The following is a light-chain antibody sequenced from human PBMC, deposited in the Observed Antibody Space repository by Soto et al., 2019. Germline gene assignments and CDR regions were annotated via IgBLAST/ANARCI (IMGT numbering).Light chain of an antibody. CDR2: GAS. CDR3: QQYNSWLWT. CDR1: ERISHS. Sequence: DIVLTQSPATLSLSPGNRVTLSCRANERISHSLAWYQQKPGQAPRLLIYGASSRATGIPDRFSGSGSGTEFTLIISSLQSEDSAVYYCQQYNSWLWTFGQGTKVDIK. J-gene: IGKJ1*01. V-gene: IGKV3D-15*01.